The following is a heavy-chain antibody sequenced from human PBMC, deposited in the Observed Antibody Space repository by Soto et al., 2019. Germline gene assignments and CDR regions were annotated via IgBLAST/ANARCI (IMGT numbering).Heavy chain of an antibody. V-gene: IGHV1-3*01. CDR2: INAGNGNT. D-gene: IGHD5-12*01. J-gene: IGHJ6*02. CDR3: ARGGLSSGYEPDPYYYYYGMDV. CDR1: GYTFTSYA. Sequence: ASVKVSCKASGYTFTSYAMHWVRQAPGQRLEWKGWINAGNGNTKYSQKFQGRVTITRDTSASTAYMELSSLRSEDTAVYYCARGGLSSGYEPDPYYYYYGMDVWGQGTTVTVSS.